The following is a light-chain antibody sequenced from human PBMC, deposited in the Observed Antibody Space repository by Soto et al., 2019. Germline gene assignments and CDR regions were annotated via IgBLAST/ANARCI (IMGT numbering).Light chain of an antibody. CDR3: CSYAGRRTHLL. Sequence: QSALTQPASVSGSPGQSITISCIGTSSDVGSYNLVSWYQQHPGKAPKVLIYEVSERPSGVSNRFSSSKSGNTASLTISALQPEYEAEYSCCSYAGRRTHLLFGRGTKLTVL. J-gene: IGLJ2*01. CDR1: SSDVGSYNL. V-gene: IGLV2-23*02. CDR2: EVS.